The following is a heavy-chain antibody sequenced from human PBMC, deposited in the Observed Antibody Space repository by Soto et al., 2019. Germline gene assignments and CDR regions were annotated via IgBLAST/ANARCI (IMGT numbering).Heavy chain of an antibody. J-gene: IGHJ3*02. CDR3: ARDHGWVAFDI. Sequence: SETLSLTCAVSGYSISSCYYWGWIRQPPGKGLEWIGSIYHSGSTYYNPSLKSRVTISVDTSKNQFSLKLSSVTAADTAVYYCARDHGWVAFDIWGQGTMVNVSS. V-gene: IGHV4-38-2*02. CDR2: IYHSGST. CDR1: GYSISSCYY.